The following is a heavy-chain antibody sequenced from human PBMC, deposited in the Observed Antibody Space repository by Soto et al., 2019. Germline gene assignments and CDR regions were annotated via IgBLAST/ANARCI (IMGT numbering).Heavy chain of an antibody. D-gene: IGHD6-6*01. CDR3: ARRIAARPERIFDY. CDR1: WCNFTSYC. J-gene: IGHJ4*02. Sequence: VELLRICCSGSWCNFTSYCIGWVRQMPGKGLEWMGIIYPGDSDTRYSPSFQGQVTIAADKSISTAYLQWSSLKASDTAMYYCARRIAARPERIFDYWGQGTLVTVSS. V-gene: IGHV5-51*01. CDR2: IYPGDSDT.